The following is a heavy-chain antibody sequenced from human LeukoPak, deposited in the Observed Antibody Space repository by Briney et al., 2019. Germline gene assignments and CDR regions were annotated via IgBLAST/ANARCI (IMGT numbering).Heavy chain of an antibody. CDR2: ISSGGGTI. V-gene: IGHV3-30*03. D-gene: IGHD6-13*01. CDR3: ARGPLYSSSWSWGTNWFDP. J-gene: IGHJ5*02. CDR1: GFTFSSYS. Sequence: PGGSLRLSCAASGFTFSSYSVHWVRQAPGKGLEWVAVISSGGGTIYYADSVKGRFTLSRDNSKNTLYLQMNSLRAEDTAVYYCARGPLYSSSWSWGTNWFDPWGQGTLVTVSS.